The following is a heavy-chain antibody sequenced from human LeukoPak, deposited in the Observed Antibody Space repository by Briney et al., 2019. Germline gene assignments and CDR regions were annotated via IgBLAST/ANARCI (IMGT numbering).Heavy chain of an antibody. V-gene: IGHV4-4*02. CDR3: ARYYYYYMDV. J-gene: IGHJ6*03. CDR2: IYPSGST. CDR1: GASISSPNW. Sequence: SGTLSLTCTVSGASISSPNWWSWVRQPPGKGLEWIGEIYPSGSTNYNPSLTSRVTVSIDKSKSQFSLILSSVTAADTAVYYCARYYYYYMDVWGKGTTVTVSS.